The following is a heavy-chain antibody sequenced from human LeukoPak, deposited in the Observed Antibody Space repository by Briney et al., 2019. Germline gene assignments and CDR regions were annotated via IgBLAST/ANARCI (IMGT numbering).Heavy chain of an antibody. Sequence: GGSLRLSCAASGFTFSNYAMSWVRQAPGKGLEWVSGISGSGGSTYYADSVKGRFTISRDSSKNTLYLQMNSLRAEDTAVYYCAKREEERGGSYSYYFDYWGQGTLVTVSS. CDR1: GFTFSNYA. CDR3: AKREEERGGSYSYYFDY. J-gene: IGHJ4*02. V-gene: IGHV3-23*01. D-gene: IGHD1-26*01. CDR2: ISGSGGST.